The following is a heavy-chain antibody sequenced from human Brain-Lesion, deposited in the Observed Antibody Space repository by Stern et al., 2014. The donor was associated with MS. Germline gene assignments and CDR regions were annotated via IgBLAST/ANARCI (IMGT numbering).Heavy chain of an antibody. V-gene: IGHV3-30*18. CDR2: ISYDGSNK. CDR3: AKDRQWLTYFFDY. J-gene: IGHJ4*02. CDR1: GFTFSSFG. Sequence: VQLLESGGGVVQPGRPLRLSCAASGFTFSSFGMHWVRKAPGKGLEGVAVISYDGSNKYYADSVKGRFTISRDNSKNTLYMQMNSLRAEDTAVYYCAKDRQWLTYFFDYWGQGSLVTVSS. D-gene: IGHD3-22*01.